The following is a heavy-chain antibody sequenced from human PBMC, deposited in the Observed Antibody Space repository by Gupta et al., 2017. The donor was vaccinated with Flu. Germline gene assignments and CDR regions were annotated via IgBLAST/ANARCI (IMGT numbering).Heavy chain of an antibody. D-gene: IGHD5-18*01. Sequence: QVQLQESGPGLVKPSQTLSLTCTVSGGSISSGSYYWSWIRQPAGKGLEWIGRIYTSGSTNYNPSLKSRVTISVDTSKNQFSLKLSSVTAADTAVYYCARERYSYGYRGLSFDYWGQGTLVTVSS. CDR1: GGSISSGSYY. V-gene: IGHV4-61*02. J-gene: IGHJ4*02. CDR2: IYTSGST. CDR3: ARERYSYGYRGLSFDY.